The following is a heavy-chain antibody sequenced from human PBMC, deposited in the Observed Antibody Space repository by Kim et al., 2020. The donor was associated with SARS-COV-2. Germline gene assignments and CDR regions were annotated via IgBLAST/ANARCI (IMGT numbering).Heavy chain of an antibody. CDR1: GGTFSSYT. Sequence: SVKVSCKASGGTFSSYTISWVRQAPGQGLEWMGRIIPILGIANYAQKFQGRVTITADKSTSTAYMELSSLRSEDTAVYYCAIDLRLGYCSGGSSYDGSDYWGQGTLVTVSS. CDR3: AIDLRLGYCSGGSSYDGSDY. CDR2: IIPILGIA. D-gene: IGHD2-15*01. V-gene: IGHV1-69*04. J-gene: IGHJ4*02.